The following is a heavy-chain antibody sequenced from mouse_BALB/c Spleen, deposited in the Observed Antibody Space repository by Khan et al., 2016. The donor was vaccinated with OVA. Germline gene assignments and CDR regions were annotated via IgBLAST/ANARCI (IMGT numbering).Heavy chain of an antibody. CDR3: ARDGSRYTYAMDY. V-gene: IGHV3-2*02. CDR2: ISYSGST. CDR1: GYSITSDYA. D-gene: IGHD2-3*01. J-gene: IGHJ4*01. Sequence: EVQLQESGPGLVKPSQSLSLTCTVTGYSITSDYAWNWIRQFPGNKLEWMGYISYSGSTNYNPSLKSRISLTRDTSKNQFFLQLNSVTTEDTATYYCARDGSRYTYAMDYWGQGTSVTVSS.